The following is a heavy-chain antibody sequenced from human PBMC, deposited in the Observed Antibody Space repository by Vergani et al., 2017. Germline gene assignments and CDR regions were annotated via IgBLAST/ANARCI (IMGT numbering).Heavy chain of an antibody. D-gene: IGHD1-1*01. J-gene: IGHJ4*02. CDR2: ISYDGDTT. Sequence: HVQMVESGGGVVQPGRSLSLSCAVSGFRFSDYGMHWVRQAPGRGLEWVALISYDGDTTYYEDSVKGRFTISRDNSKNTLFLQVHSLRVEDTALYYCAKFPLNITTPDRGDFWGQGSLVTVSS. V-gene: IGHV3-30*18. CDR1: GFRFSDYG. CDR3: AKFPLNITTPDRGDF.